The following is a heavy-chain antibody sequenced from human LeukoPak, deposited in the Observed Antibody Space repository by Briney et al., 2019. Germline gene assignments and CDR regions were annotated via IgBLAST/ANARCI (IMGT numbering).Heavy chain of an antibody. V-gene: IGHV3-23*01. D-gene: IGHD1-26*01. J-gene: IGHJ4*02. CDR2: ISGSGGST. Sequence: GGSLRLSCAASGFTFSSYWMSWVRQAPGKGLEWVSAISGSGGSTDYADSVKGRFIISRDNSKNTLYLEINGLRAGDTAVYYCAKRRSVGANDYWGQGTLVTVSS. CDR1: GFTFSSYW. CDR3: AKRRSVGANDY.